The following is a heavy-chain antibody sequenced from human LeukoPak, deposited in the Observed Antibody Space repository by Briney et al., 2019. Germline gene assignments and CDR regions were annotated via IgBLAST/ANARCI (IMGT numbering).Heavy chain of an antibody. D-gene: IGHD6-13*01. J-gene: IGHJ5*02. CDR1: GFTVSSNY. Sequence: GGSLRLSCAASGFTVSSNYMSWVRQAPGKGLEWVSVIYSGGSTYYADSVKGRFTISRHNSKNTLYLQMNSLRAEDTAVYYCARVGFSSWYDNRFDPWGQGTLVTVSS. V-gene: IGHV3-53*04. CDR3: ARVGFSSWYDNRFDP. CDR2: IYSGGST.